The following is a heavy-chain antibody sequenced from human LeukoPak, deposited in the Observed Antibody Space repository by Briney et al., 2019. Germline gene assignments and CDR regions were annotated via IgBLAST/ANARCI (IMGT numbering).Heavy chain of an antibody. CDR2: ISESGTGT. V-gene: IGHV3-23*01. D-gene: IGHD5-18*01. J-gene: IGHJ4*02. CDR3: AKDTAQGYTYGSIEQDY. CDR1: GITFSRFA. Sequence: PGGSLRLSCAASGITFSRFAMSWVRQAPGKGLEWVSAISESGTGTYYADSVKGRFTISRDNSKNTLSLQMNSLRADDTAVYYCAKDTAQGYTYGSIEQDYWGQGTLVIVSS.